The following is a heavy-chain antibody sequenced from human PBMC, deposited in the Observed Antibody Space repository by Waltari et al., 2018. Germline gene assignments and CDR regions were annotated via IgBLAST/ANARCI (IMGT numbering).Heavy chain of an antibody. CDR1: GYTFTSYA. V-gene: IGHV1-3*01. J-gene: IGHJ4*02. Sequence: QVQLVQSGAEVKKPGASVKVSCKASGYTFTSYAMHWVHQAPGQRLEWMGWINAGNGNTKYSQKFQGRVTITRDTSASTAYMELSSLRSEDTAVYYCARAQGVHDFDYWGQGTLVTVSS. D-gene: IGHD3-10*01. CDR3: ARAQGVHDFDY. CDR2: INAGNGNT.